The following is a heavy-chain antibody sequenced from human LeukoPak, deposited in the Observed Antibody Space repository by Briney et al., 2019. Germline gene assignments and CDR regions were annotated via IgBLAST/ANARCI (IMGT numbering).Heavy chain of an antibody. CDR3: ARGLSGSYYEYYFDY. V-gene: IGHV4-38-2*01. D-gene: IGHD3-10*01. J-gene: IGHJ4*02. CDR1: GYSIFSGYY. Sequence: SETLSLTCAVSGYSIFSGYYWGWIRQPPGKGLEWLGSMYHSGSPYYNPSLKSRVTISVDTSKNQFSLKLSPVTAADTAVYYCARGLSGSYYEYYFDYWGQGTLVTVSS. CDR2: MYHSGSP.